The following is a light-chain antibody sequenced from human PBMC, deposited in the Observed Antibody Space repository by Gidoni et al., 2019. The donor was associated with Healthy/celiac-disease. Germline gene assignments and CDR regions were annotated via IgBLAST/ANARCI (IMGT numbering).Light chain of an antibody. CDR2: GAS. CDR3: QQYNNLPVT. J-gene: IGKJ4*01. Sequence: EIVMTQSPATLSVSPGERATIYCRASQSVSINLAWYQQKPGQHPRLLIYGASTMATGSPARLSGSGSWTEFTLTISSLQSEDFAVYYCQQYNNLPVTFGGGTKVEIK. V-gene: IGKV3-15*01. CDR1: QSVSIN.